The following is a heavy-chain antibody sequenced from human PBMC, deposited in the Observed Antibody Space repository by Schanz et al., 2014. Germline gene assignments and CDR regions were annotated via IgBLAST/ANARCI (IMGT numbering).Heavy chain of an antibody. CDR1: GFTFSSYW. CDR2: IKHDGGEK. V-gene: IGHV3-7*01. Sequence: EVQLVESGGGLVQPGGSLRLSCAASGFTFSSYWMSWVRQAPGKGLEWVANIKHDGGEKYYVDSLKGRFTISRDNAKNSLYLQMSSLRAEDTAVYYCVRIYSGCSGGCLDYWGQGTLVTVSS. D-gene: IGHD5-12*01. CDR3: VRIYSGCSGGCLDY. J-gene: IGHJ4*02.